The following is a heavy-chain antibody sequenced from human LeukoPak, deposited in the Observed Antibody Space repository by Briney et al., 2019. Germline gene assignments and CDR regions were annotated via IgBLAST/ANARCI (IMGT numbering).Heavy chain of an antibody. D-gene: IGHD6-6*01. CDR3: ARQGQTRASIAARLDAEHWFDP. CDR1: GGSISSSSYY. V-gene: IGHV4-39*01. CDR2: IYYSGST. J-gene: IGHJ5*02. Sequence: PSETLSLTCTVSGGSISSSSYYWGWIRQPPGKGLEWIGSIYYSGSTYYNPSLKSRVTISVDTSKNQFSLKPSSVTAADTAVYYCARQGQTRASIAARLDAEHWFDPWGQGTLVTVSS.